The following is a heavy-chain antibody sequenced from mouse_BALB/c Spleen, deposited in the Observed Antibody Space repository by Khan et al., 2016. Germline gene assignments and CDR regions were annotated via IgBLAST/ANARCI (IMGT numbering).Heavy chain of an antibody. CDR3: GRWSDPWYFDF. CDR2: INTYTGEP. J-gene: IGHJ1*01. V-gene: IGHV9-3-1*01. Sequence: QIQLVQSGPELKKPGETVKISCKAAGYTFTNYGMNWVKQAPGKGLKWMGWINTYTGEPTYADDFKGRFAFSLDTSASTAYLQINNLNNEDTDSXCCGRWSDPWYFDFWGAGTTVTVSS. CDR1: GYTFTNYG.